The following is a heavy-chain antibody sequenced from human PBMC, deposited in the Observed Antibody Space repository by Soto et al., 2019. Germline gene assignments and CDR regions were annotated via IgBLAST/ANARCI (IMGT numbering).Heavy chain of an antibody. D-gene: IGHD6-19*01. CDR1: GVSISSDIW. Sequence: SETLSLTCAVSGVSISSDIWWSWVRQPPGKGLEWIGEVHHSGSTNYNPSLKSRVTILMDKSENQLSLKLSSVTAADTAVYHCAKTGWFSLDFWGQGALVTVPQ. J-gene: IGHJ4*02. V-gene: IGHV4-4*02. CDR2: VHHSGST. CDR3: AKTGWFSLDF.